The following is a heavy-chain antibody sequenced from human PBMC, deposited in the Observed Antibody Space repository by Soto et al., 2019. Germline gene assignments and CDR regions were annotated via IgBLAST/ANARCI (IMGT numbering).Heavy chain of an antibody. CDR2: IRSKAYGGTT. J-gene: IGHJ4*02. CDR1: GFTFGDYA. Sequence: EVQLVESGGGLVQPGRSLRLSCTASGFTFGDYAMSWFRQAPGKGLEWVGFIRSKAYGGTTEYAASVKGRFTISRDDSKSIAYLQMNSLKAEDTAVYYCTRAEEQWLGFAGVDYWGQGTLVTVSS. V-gene: IGHV3-49*03. CDR3: TRAEEQWLGFAGVDY. D-gene: IGHD6-19*01.